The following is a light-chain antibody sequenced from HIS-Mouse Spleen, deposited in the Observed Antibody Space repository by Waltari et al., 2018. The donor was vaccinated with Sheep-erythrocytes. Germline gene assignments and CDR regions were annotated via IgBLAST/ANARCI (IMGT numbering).Light chain of an antibody. CDR2: EGS. CDR1: SSDVWSYNL. J-gene: IGLJ3*02. V-gene: IGLV2-23*01. CDR3: CSYAGSSTWV. Sequence: QSDLTQPASVSGSPGQSITISCTETSSDVWSYNLVSWYQQNPCKAPKLSIYEGSKQPSGGSNLFSGSKSGNTSSMTISGLQAEDEADYYCCSYAGSSTWVFGGGTK.